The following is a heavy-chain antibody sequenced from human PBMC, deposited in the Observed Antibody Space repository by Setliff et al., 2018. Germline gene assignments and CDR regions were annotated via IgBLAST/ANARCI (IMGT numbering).Heavy chain of an antibody. CDR3: ARVASGWWWFDY. J-gene: IGHJ4*02. Sequence: HPGGSLRLSCAASGFTFSSYWMRWVRQAPGKGLVWVSRINPDGSTTSYADSVKGRFTISRDNAKNTVYLQMNSLRAEDTAVYYCARVASGWWWFDYWGQGTLVTVSS. D-gene: IGHD6-19*01. CDR1: GFTFSSYW. CDR2: INPDGSTT. V-gene: IGHV3-74*01.